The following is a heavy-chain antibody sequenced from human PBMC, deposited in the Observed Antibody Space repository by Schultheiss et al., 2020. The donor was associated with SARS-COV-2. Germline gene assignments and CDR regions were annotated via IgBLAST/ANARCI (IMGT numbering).Heavy chain of an antibody. CDR2: ISGSGGST. D-gene: IGHD3-9*01. Sequence: GGSLRLSCAASGFTFSSFAMMWVRQAPGKGLEWVSAISGSGGSTYYADSVKGRFTISRDNSKNTLYLQMNSLRAEDTAVYYCAKTQRGDRLRYFDWLLYVFDYWGQGTLVTVSS. CDR3: AKTQRGDRLRYFDWLLYVFDY. J-gene: IGHJ4*02. CDR1: GFTFSSFA. V-gene: IGHV3-23*01.